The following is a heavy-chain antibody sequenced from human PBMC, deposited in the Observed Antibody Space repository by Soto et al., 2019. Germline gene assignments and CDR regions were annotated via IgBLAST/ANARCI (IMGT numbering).Heavy chain of an antibody. CDR3: ARKSCTSANCDPGWFGT. V-gene: IGHV3-23*01. CDR1: GFTFTSSA. J-gene: IGHJ5*02. Sequence: GGSLSLSCSASGFTFTSSAMTWVGQAPGQGLQWVSTIRVSADNTHYADAVKGRFTNSTDNSKNTLYLHLSTLRAEDTAVYYGARKSCTSANCDPGWFGTWGRGTLVTVSS. CDR2: IRVSADNT. D-gene: IGHD2-2*01.